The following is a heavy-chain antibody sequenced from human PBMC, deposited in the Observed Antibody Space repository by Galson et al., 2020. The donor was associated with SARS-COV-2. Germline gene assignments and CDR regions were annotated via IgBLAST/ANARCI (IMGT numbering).Heavy chain of an antibody. CDR2: IWYDGSNK. CDR1: GFTFSSYG. CDR3: ARGYAQVVREYYFDY. V-gene: IGHV3-33*01. J-gene: IGHJ4*02. D-gene: IGHD3-10*01. Sequence: GGSLRLSCAASGFTFSSYGMHWVRQAPGKGLEWVAVIWYDGSNKYYADSVKGRFTISRDNSKNTLYLQMNSLRAEDTAVYYCARGYAQVVREYYFDYWGQGTLVTVSS.